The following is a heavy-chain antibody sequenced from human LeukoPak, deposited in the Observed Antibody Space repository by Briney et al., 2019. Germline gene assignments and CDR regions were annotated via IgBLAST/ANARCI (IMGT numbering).Heavy chain of an antibody. CDR2: ISSGGSGGNT. J-gene: IGHJ2*01. V-gene: IGHV3-23*01. D-gene: IGHD1-26*01. Sequence: GGSLRLSCAASGVTLSSYAMSWARQAPGKGLEWVSGISSGGSGGNTYYADSVKGRFTISRDSSKNTLFLHMNTLRAEDMAIYYCANDRTVGASYWYFDLWGRGTLVTVSS. CDR3: ANDRTVGASYWYFDL. CDR1: GVTLSSYA.